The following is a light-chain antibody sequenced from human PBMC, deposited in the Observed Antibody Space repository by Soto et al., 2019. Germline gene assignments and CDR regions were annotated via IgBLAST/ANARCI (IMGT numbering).Light chain of an antibody. CDR3: RQSDSIPT. J-gene: IGKJ4*01. V-gene: IGKV1-39*01. Sequence: DIQMTQSPSSLSASVGDRVNITCRASRSISTFLNWYQHKPGTAPKLLIYDASRLQSGVPSRFSGSASGTDFTLTIGSLRPEDVATYYCRQSDSIPTFGGGTKVEI. CDR1: RSISTF. CDR2: DAS.